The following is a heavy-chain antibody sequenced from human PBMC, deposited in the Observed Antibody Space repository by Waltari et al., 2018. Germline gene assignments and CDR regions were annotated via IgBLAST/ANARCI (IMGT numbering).Heavy chain of an antibody. CDR2: SSSSSSYI. D-gene: IGHD5-12*01. J-gene: IGHJ4*02. CDR3: ARDQGDGYNYFDY. CDR1: GFTFSSYS. V-gene: IGHV3-21*01. Sequence: EVQLVESGGGLVKPGGSLRLSCAASGFTFSSYSMNWVRQAPGKGLEWVSSSSSSSSYIYYADSVKGRFTISRDNAKNSLYLQMNSLRAEDTAVYYCARDQGDGYNYFDYWGQGTLVTVSS.